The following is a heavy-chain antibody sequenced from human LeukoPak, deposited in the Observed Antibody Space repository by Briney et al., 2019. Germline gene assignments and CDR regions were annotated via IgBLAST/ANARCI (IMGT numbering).Heavy chain of an antibody. D-gene: IGHD3-3*01. CDR1: GGTFSSYA. J-gene: IGHJ4*02. CDR3: ARSSASGTYYDFWSGYHGFDY. Sequence: ASVKVSCKASGGTFSSYAISWVRQAPGQGLEWMGGIIPIFGTANYAQKFQGRVTITADESTSTAYMELSSLRSEDTAVYYCARSSASGTYYDFWSGYHGFDYWGQGTLVTVSS. CDR2: IIPIFGTA. V-gene: IGHV1-69*13.